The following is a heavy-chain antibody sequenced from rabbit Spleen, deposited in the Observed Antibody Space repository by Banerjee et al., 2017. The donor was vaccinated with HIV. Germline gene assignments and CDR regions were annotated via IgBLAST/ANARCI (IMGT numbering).Heavy chain of an antibody. CDR1: GFTFSSYW. D-gene: IGHD1-1*01. CDR3: VRGASSSGYYSL. V-gene: IGHV1S7*01. J-gene: IGHJ3*01. Sequence: QLEESGGDLVKPEGSLTLTCTASGFTFSSYWICWVRQAPGKGLEWIGYIDPLFGTTYYANWVNGRFTISSHNAQNTLYLQLNSLTAADTATYFCVRGASSSGYYSLWGQGTLVTVS. CDR2: IDPLFGTT.